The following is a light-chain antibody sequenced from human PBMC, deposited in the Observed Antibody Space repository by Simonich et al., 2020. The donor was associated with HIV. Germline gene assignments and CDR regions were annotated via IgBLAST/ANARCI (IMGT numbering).Light chain of an antibody. CDR2: VGTGGMVG. CDR3: GADHGSGSNFVVI. Sequence: QPVLTQPPSASASLGASVTLTCTLSSGYSNYKVDWYQQRPGKGPRFVMRVGTGGMVGYKGDGNPDRFSVLGSGLNRYLTIKNIQEEDESDYHCGADHGSGSNFVVIFGGGTKLTVL. CDR1: SGYSNYK. V-gene: IGLV9-49*01. J-gene: IGLJ2*01.